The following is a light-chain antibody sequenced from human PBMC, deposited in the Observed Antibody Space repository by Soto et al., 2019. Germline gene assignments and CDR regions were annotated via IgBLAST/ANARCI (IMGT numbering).Light chain of an antibody. CDR2: VAS. Sequence: DIQMTQSPSSLSASLGDRVTITCRASQGIGAYLAWFQQKPGKVPKLLIYVASALQSGVPSRFSGSGSGTDFTLTISSLQPEDFATYYCQKYNSAPLTFGGGTKVEIK. CDR3: QKYNSAPLT. V-gene: IGKV1-27*01. CDR1: QGIGAY. J-gene: IGKJ4*01.